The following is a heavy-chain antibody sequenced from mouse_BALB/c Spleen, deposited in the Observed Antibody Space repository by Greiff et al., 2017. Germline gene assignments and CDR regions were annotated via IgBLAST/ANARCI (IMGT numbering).Heavy chain of an antibody. Sequence: EVKLMESGGGLVQPGGSRKLSCAASGFTFSSFGMHWVRQAPEKGLEWVAYISSGSSTIYYADTVKGRFTISRDNPKNTLFLQMTSLRSEDTAMYYCAIRYFDVWGAGTTVTVSS. J-gene: IGHJ1*01. CDR1: GFTFSSFG. CDR2: ISSGSSTI. V-gene: IGHV5-17*02. CDR3: AIRYFDV.